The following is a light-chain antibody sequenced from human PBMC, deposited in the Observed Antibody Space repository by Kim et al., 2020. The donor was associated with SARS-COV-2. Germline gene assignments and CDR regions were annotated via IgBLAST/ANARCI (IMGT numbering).Light chain of an antibody. CDR3: NSRDSSGNHWV. CDR2: DKN. Sequence: ALGQTVRITCQGDSLRSYYASWYQQKPGQAPVLVIYDKNNRPSEIPDRFSGSSSGNTASLTITGAQAGDEADYYCNSRDSSGNHWVFGGGTKLTVL. J-gene: IGLJ3*02. CDR1: SLRSYY. V-gene: IGLV3-19*01.